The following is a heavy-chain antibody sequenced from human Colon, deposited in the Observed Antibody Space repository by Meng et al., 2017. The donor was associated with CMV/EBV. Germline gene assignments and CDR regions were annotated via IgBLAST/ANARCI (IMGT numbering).Heavy chain of an antibody. CDR2: IRYDGSNK. CDR1: GFTFSSYG. D-gene: IGHD2-2*01. CDR3: AKDLIHCSSTSCLYYYYSGMDV. V-gene: IGHV3-30*02. J-gene: IGHJ6*02. Sequence: GESLKISCAASGFTFSSYGMHWVRQAPGKGLEWVAFIRYDGSNKYYADSVKGRFTISRDNSKNTLYLQMNSLRAEDTAVYYCAKDLIHCSSTSCLYYYYSGMDVWGQGTTVTVSS.